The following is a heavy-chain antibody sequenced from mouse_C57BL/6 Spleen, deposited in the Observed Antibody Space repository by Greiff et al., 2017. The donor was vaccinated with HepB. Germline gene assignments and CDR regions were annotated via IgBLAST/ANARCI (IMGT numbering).Heavy chain of an antibody. CDR1: GYTFTSYW. CDR3: ARRGSSSMDY. CDR2: IDPSDSYT. Sequence: QVQLKQPGAELVRPGTSVKLSCKASGYTFTSYWMHWVKQRPGQGLEWIGVIDPSDSYTNYNQKLKGKAKLTVDTSSSTAYMQLSSLTSEDSAVYYCARRGSSSMDYWGQGTSVTVSS. J-gene: IGHJ4*01. V-gene: IGHV1-59*01. D-gene: IGHD1-1*01.